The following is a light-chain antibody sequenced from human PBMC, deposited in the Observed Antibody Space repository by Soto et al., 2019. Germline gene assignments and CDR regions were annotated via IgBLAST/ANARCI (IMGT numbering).Light chain of an antibody. V-gene: IGLV4-69*01. Sequence: QSVLTQSPSVSASLGASVKLTCTLSSGHSSYAIAWHQQQPEKGPRYLLKVNSDGSHNKGDGITDRFSGSSSGAERYLTISSLQSEDETDYYCQTWGTGIQVFGGGTKLTVL. CDR2: VNSDGSH. J-gene: IGLJ3*02. CDR3: QTWGTGIQV. CDR1: SGHSSYA.